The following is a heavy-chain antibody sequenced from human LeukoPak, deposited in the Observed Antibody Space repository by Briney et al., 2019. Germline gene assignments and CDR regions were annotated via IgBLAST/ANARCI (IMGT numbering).Heavy chain of an antibody. CDR1: GFTFSSYA. J-gene: IGHJ4*02. D-gene: IGHD6-19*01. CDR2: ISGSGGST. CDR3: AKAVFSIAVAGYFDY. Sequence: GGSLRLSYAAAGFTFSSYAMSWVRQAPGRGLEWVLAISGSGGSTYYTVSVRGRFTISRDNSKNTLYLQMNSLRAEDTAVYYCAKAVFSIAVAGYFDYWGQGTLVTVSS. V-gene: IGHV3-23*01.